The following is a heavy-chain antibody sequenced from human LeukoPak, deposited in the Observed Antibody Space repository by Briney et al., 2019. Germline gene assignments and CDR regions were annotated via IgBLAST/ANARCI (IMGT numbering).Heavy chain of an antibody. CDR1: GYTFTSYG. Sequence: ASVKVSCKASGYTFTSYGISWVRQAPGQGLEWMGWISAYNGNTNYAQKLQGRVTMTTDTSTSTVYMELRSLRSDDTAVYYCARDPGSSGWYPPLDYWGQGTLVTVSS. CDR2: ISAYNGNT. CDR3: ARDPGSSGWYPPLDY. J-gene: IGHJ4*02. D-gene: IGHD6-19*01. V-gene: IGHV1-18*01.